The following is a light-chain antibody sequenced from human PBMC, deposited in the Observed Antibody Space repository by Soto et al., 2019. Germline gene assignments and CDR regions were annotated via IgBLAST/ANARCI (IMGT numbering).Light chain of an antibody. CDR1: ETVSSY. CDR3: LHRMNWPLT. V-gene: IGKV3-11*01. Sequence: IAVTQSPVTLSLSPGDIATVSCSASETVSSYLLWSHQNPGQDPRLLIYDASKTATGIPDRFSGSGSETDFTLNISSLEPEDLGVYYCLHRMNWPLTVGQGTRLRL. J-gene: IGKJ5*01. CDR2: DAS.